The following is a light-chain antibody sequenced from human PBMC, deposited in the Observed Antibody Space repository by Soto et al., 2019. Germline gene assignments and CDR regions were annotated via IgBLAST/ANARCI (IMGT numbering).Light chain of an antibody. CDR2: GAS. CDR3: HQYNNWPPA. Sequence: EIVMTQSPATLSVSPGERATLSCRASESVSTTLAWYQQKPGQAPRVLIYGASTRATGIPARFSGSGSGTEFTLTISRLQSEDSAVYYCHQYNNWPPAFGGGTKVEIK. J-gene: IGKJ4*01. V-gene: IGKV3-15*01. CDR1: ESVSTT.